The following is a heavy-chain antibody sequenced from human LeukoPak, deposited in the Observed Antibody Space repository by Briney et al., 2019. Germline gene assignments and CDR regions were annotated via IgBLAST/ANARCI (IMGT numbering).Heavy chain of an antibody. D-gene: IGHD3-22*01. V-gene: IGHV4-34*01. Sequence: PSEALSLTCAVYGGSFSGYYWSWIRQPPGKGLEWIGEINHSGSTNYNPPLKSRVTISVDTSKNQFSLKLSSVTAADTAVYYCARVHYDSSGYYYAWFDPWGQGTLVTVSS. J-gene: IGHJ5*02. CDR2: INHSGST. CDR1: GGSFSGYY. CDR3: ARVHYDSSGYYYAWFDP.